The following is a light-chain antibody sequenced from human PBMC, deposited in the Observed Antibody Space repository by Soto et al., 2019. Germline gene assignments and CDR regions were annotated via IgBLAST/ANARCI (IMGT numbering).Light chain of an antibody. CDR2: DVS. CDR3: QQCNNWPPIT. Sequence: EIVLTQSPAPLSLSPGERATLSCRASQSVVKCLAWYQQKPGQAPRLLIYDVSSRAPGIPARFSGSGSGTDFTLTISSLEPEDFGVYYCQQCNNWPPITFGQGTRLEIK. J-gene: IGKJ5*01. CDR1: QSVVKC. V-gene: IGKV3-11*01.